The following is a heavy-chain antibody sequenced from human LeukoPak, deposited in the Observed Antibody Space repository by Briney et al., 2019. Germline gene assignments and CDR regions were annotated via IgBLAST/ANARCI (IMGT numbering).Heavy chain of an antibody. CDR2: INPSGGST. CDR1: GYTFTSYY. D-gene: IGHD5-18*01. Sequence: GSVKVSCKAAGYTFTSYYMHWVRQDPGQGLEWMGIINPSGGSTSYAQKFQGRVTMTRDTSTSTVYMELSSLRSEDTAVYYCARDQAAMVAFDYWGQGTLVTVSS. J-gene: IGHJ4*02. V-gene: IGHV1-46*01. CDR3: ARDQAAMVAFDY.